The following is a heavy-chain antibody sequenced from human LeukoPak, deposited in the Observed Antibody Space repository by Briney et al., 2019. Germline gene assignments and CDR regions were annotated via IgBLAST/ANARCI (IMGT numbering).Heavy chain of an antibody. Sequence: GGSLRLSCAASGFTFSSYGMHWVRQAPGKGLEWVAFIRYDGSNKYYTDSVKGRFTISRDNSKNTLYLQMNSLRAEDTAVYYCAKGIRRYYFDYWGQGTLVTVSS. D-gene: IGHD3-16*01. CDR1: GFTFSSYG. CDR2: IRYDGSNK. J-gene: IGHJ4*02. V-gene: IGHV3-30*02. CDR3: AKGIRRYYFDY.